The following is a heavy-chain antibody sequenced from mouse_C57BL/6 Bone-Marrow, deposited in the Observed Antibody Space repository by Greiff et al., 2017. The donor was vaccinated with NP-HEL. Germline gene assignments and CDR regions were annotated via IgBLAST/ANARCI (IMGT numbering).Heavy chain of an antibody. CDR1: GYTFTSYG. CDR3: ARPRVYYDYDYYAMDY. J-gene: IGHJ4*01. CDR2: IYPRIGNT. Sequence: QVQLKESGAELARPGASVKLSCKASGYTFTSYGISWVKQRTGQGLEWIGEIYPRIGNTYYNEKFKGKATLTADKSSSTAYMELRSLTSEDSAVYFCARPRVYYDYDYYAMDYWGQGTSVTVSS. D-gene: IGHD2-4*01. V-gene: IGHV1-81*01.